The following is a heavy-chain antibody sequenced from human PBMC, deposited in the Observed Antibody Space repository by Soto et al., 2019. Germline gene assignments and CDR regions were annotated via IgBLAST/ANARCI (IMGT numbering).Heavy chain of an antibody. D-gene: IGHD3-10*01. J-gene: IGHJ6*02. CDR3: ASASGSGYYYGMDV. CDR1: GYTFTSYA. V-gene: IGHV1-3*01. CDR2: INAGNGNT. Sequence: QVQLVQSGAEVKKPGASVKVSCKASGYTFTSYAMHWVRQAPGQRLEWMGWINAGNGNTKYSQKFQGRVTITRDTYARTAYMERSSLRSEDTAVYYCASASGSGYYYGMDVWGQGTTVTVSS.